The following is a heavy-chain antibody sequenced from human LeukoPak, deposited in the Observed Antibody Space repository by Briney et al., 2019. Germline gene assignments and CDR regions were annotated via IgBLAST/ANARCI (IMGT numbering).Heavy chain of an antibody. V-gene: IGHV1-24*01. CDR3: ATVVIGTFDY. J-gene: IGHJ4*02. CDR2: FDPEDGET. D-gene: IGHD3-16*02. Sequence: ASAKVSCKVSGYTLTELSMHWVRQAPGKGLEWMGGFDPEDGETIYAQKIQGRVTMTEDTSTDTAYMELSSLRSEDTAVYYCATVVIGTFDYWGQGTLVTVSS. CDR1: GYTLTELS.